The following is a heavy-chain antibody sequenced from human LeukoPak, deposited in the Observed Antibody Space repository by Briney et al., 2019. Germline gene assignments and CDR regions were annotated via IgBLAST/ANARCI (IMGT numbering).Heavy chain of an antibody. CDR1: GGSISSYF. CDR2: IYHSGNT. CDR3: VGLSVVRPHQFFEL. Sequence: SETLSLTCTVSGGSISSYFWSWIRQPPGKGLEWIAYIYHSGNTNYNPSLKSRATISQDTSKNQFSLKLTSVTAADTAVYSCVGLSVVRPHQFFELWGRGTLVTVSS. V-gene: IGHV4-59*08. J-gene: IGHJ2*01. D-gene: IGHD4-23*01.